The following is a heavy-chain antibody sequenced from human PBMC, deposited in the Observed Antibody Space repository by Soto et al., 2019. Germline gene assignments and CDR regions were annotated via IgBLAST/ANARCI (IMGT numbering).Heavy chain of an antibody. CDR2: TSYDGSNN. CDR3: ARWGTTGGLPG. V-gene: IGHV3-33*05. CDR1: GFTFRRYV. D-gene: IGHD3-16*01. J-gene: IGHJ4*02. Sequence: QVQLVESGGGVVQPGTSLRLSCVGSGFTFRRYVIHWVRQAPGKGLEWVALTSYDGSNNFYGESVKGRFTISRDNSRNTVERQMDSLRLEDTALYYCARWGTTGGLPGWGQGTLVYVSS.